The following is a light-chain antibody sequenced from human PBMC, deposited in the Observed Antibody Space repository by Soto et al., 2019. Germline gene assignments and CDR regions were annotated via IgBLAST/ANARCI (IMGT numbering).Light chain of an antibody. J-gene: IGLJ3*02. V-gene: IGLV1-51*01. CDR1: GSNIGNNY. CDR2: DNN. Sequence: QSVLTQPPSVSAAPGQKVTISCSGSGSNIGNNYVAWYQQLPGTTPKLLIYDNNKRPSGIPDRFSGSKSGTSATLGITGLQTGDEADYYCATWDRILSAGVFGGGTKVTVL. CDR3: ATWDRILSAGV.